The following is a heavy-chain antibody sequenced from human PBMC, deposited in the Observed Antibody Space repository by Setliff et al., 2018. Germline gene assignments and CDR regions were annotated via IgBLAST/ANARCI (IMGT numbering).Heavy chain of an antibody. J-gene: IGHJ5*02. CDR3: AKDLGVNFGELIA. CDR1: GFTFSSYG. CDR2: IRYDGSNK. D-gene: IGHD3-10*01. V-gene: IGHV3-30*02. Sequence: GGSLRLSCAASGFTFSSYGMHWVRQAPGKGLEWVAFIRYDGSNKYYADSVKGRFTISRDDSKNTLYLQMNSLRTEDTALYYCAKDLGVNFGELIAWGQGTLVTVSS.